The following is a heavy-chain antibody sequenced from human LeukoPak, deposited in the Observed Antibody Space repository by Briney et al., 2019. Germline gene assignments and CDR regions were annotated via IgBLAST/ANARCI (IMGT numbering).Heavy chain of an antibody. CDR3: AKAQSASYF. Sequence: PGGSLRLSCAASGFTFSSYAMSWVRQAPGKGLEWVSTITASGDITYYADSMKGRFTISRDNSKNTLYLQMSSLRAEDTAVYYCAKAQSASYFWGRGTLVTVSS. CDR1: GFTFSSYA. J-gene: IGHJ4*02. V-gene: IGHV3-23*01. D-gene: IGHD1-26*01. CDR2: ITASGDIT.